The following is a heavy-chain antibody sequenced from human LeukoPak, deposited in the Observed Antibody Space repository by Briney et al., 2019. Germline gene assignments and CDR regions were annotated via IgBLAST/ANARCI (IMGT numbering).Heavy chain of an antibody. D-gene: IGHD5-24*01. Sequence: ASVKVSCKASGYTFTSYDINWVRQATGQGLEWMGWMNPNSGNTGYAQKFQGRVTITRNTSISTAYMELSSLRSEDTAVYYCARAKGGLQVEAFDIWGQGTVVTVSS. CDR2: MNPNSGNT. J-gene: IGHJ3*02. CDR1: GYTFTSYD. CDR3: ARAKGGLQVEAFDI. V-gene: IGHV1-8*03.